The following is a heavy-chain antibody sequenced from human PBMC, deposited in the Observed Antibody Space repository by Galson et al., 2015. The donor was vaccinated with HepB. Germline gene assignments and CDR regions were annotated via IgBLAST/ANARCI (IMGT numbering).Heavy chain of an antibody. V-gene: IGHV3-7*03. CDR1: GFTFSSYW. J-gene: IGHJ5*02. CDR2: IKQDGSEK. CDR3: ARERPEGVRGVGWFDP. D-gene: IGHD3-10*01. Sequence: SLRLSCAASGFTFSSYWMSWVRQAPGKGLEWVANIKQDGSEKYYVDSVKGRFTISRDNAKNSLYLQMNSLRSEDTAVYYCARERPEGVRGVGWFDPWGQGTLVTVSS.